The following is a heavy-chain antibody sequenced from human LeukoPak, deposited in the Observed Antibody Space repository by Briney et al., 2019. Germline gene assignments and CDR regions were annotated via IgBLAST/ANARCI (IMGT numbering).Heavy chain of an antibody. J-gene: IGHJ6*02. CDR2: INHSGST. Sequence: KPSETLSLTCAVYGGSFSGYYWSWIRQPPGKGLEWIGEINHSGSTNYNPSLKSRVTISVDTSKNQFSLKPSSVTTADTAVYYCAASSWSYYYYGMDVWGQGTTVTVSS. V-gene: IGHV4-34*01. CDR1: GGSFSGYY. D-gene: IGHD6-13*01. CDR3: AASSWSYYYYGMDV.